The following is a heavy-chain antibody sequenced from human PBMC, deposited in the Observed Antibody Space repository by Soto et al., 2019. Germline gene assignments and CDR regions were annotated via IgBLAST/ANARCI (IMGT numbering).Heavy chain of an antibody. J-gene: IGHJ4*02. CDR3: ARDLPPEITAFDY. CDR2: ISYDGSNK. V-gene: IGHV3-30-3*01. D-gene: IGHD3-16*01. Sequence: QVQLVESGGGVVQPGRSLRLSCAASGFTFSSYAMHWVRQAPGKGLEWVAVISYDGSNKYYADSVKGRFTISRDNSKNKLYLLMNSLRAVDTAVYDCARDLPPEITAFDYWGQGTLVTVSS. CDR1: GFTFSSYA.